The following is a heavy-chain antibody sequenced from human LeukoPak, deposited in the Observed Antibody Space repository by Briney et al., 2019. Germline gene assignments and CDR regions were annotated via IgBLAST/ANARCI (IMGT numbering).Heavy chain of an antibody. D-gene: IGHD6-13*01. CDR3: ARQSSSVLIAAAAFDY. J-gene: IGHJ4*02. CDR2: IYPGDSDT. Sequence: GESLKISCKGSGYSFTSYWIGWVRQMPGKGLEWMGIIYPGDSDTRYSPSFQGQVTISADKSISTAYLQWSSLKASDTAMYYCARQSSSVLIAAAAFDYWGQGTLVTVSS. CDR1: GYSFTSYW. V-gene: IGHV5-51*01.